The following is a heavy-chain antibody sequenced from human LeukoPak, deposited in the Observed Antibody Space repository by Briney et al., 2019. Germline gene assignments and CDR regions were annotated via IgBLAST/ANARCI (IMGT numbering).Heavy chain of an antibody. J-gene: IGHJ4*02. CDR3: ARAPHFFDTSGSRYYLDY. CDR1: GGSISSYY. CDR2: IYTSGST. Sequence: PSETLSLTCTVSGGSISSYYWSWIRQPAGKGLEWIGRIYTSGSTNYNPSLKRRVTMSVDTSKNQFPLKLSSVTAADTAVYYCARAPHFFDTSGSRYYLDYWGQGALVTVSS. V-gene: IGHV4-4*07. D-gene: IGHD3-22*01.